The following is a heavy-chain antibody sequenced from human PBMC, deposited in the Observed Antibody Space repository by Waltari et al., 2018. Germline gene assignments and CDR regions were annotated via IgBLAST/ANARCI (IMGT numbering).Heavy chain of an antibody. CDR3: ARDWVVGAKRSLHFDY. CDR1: GFTFSSYS. V-gene: IGHV3-21*01. CDR2: ISSSSSYI. Sequence: EVQLVESGGGLVKPGGSLRLSCAASGFTFSSYSMNWVRQAPGKGLEWVSSISSSSSYIYYADSVKGRFTISRDNAKNSLYLQMNSLRAEDTAVYYCARDWVVGAKRSLHFDYWGQGTLVTVSS. D-gene: IGHD1-26*01. J-gene: IGHJ4*02.